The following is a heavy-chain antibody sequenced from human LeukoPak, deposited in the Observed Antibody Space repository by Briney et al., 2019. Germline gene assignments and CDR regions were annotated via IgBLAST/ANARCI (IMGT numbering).Heavy chain of an antibody. J-gene: IGHJ4*02. CDR2: ISASGAVP. CDR3: ARSLIVAPEDY. CDR1: GFRFDSFY. V-gene: IGHV3-11*04. Sequence: KPGGSLRLSCAASGFRFDSFYMGWIRQVPGKGLDYIALISASGAVPYYAESVKGRFTISRDNAKNSVSLQMNSLSADDTAVYYCARSLIVAPEDYWGQGTLVTVSS. D-gene: IGHD3-22*01.